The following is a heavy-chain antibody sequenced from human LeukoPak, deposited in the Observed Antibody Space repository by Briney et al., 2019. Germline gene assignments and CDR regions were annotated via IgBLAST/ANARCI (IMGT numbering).Heavy chain of an antibody. D-gene: IGHD3-3*01. CDR3: ARGADFWSGYRNAFHI. CDR1: GFTFSSYW. Sequence: GGSLRLSCAASGFTFSSYWMSWVRQAPGKGLEWVANIKQDGSEKYYVDSVKGRFTISRDNAKNSLYLRMNSLRAEDTAVYYCARGADFWSGYRNAFHIWGQGTMVTVSS. V-gene: IGHV3-7*01. J-gene: IGHJ3*02. CDR2: IKQDGSEK.